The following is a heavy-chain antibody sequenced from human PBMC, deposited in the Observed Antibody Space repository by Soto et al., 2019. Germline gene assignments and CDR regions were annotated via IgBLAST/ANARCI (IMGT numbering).Heavy chain of an antibody. V-gene: IGHV4-34*01. CDR2: INHSGST. CDR1: GGSFSGYY. J-gene: IGHJ6*02. CDR3: GAYCGGDCYPSYYYGMDV. D-gene: IGHD2-21*02. Sequence: SETLSLTCAVYGGSFSGYYWSWIRQPPGKGLEWIGEINHSGSTNYNPSLKSRVTISVDTSKNQFSLKLSSVTAADTAVYYCGAYCGGDCYPSYYYGMDVWGQGTRSPSP.